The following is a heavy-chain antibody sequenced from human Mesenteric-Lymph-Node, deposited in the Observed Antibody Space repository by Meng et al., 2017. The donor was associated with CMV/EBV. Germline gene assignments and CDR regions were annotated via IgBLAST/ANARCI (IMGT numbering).Heavy chain of an antibody. CDR2: ISSSSSYI. CDR1: GFMSSTYT. CDR3: ASIGYGY. D-gene: IGHD1-1*01. V-gene: IGHV3-21*01. Sequence: GGSLRLSCAALGFMSSTYTMNWVRQAPGKGLEWVAAISSSSSYIYYANSVKGRFTISRDNAKESVYLQMNSLRPEDTGVYYCASIGYGYWGQGTPVTVSS. J-gene: IGHJ4*02.